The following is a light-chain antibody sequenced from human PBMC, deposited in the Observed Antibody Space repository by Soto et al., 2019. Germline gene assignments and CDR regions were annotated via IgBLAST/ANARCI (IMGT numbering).Light chain of an antibody. V-gene: IGKV3-20*01. J-gene: IGKJ1*01. CDR3: QHYGTTPWT. CDR2: GAS. Sequence: ETVLTQSPGTLSLSPGERVTLSCRASQSVWSRCFAWYQQKPGQSPRLLIYGASTRATGIPDRFSGSGSGTDFTLTISRLEPEDFAVYYCQHYGTTPWTFGQGTKVGIK. CDR1: QSVWSRC.